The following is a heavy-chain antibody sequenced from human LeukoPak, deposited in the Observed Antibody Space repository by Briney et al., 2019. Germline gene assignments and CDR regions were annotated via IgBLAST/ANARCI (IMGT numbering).Heavy chain of an antibody. CDR1: GFTFSSYA. D-gene: IGHD4-17*01. Sequence: GRSLRLSCAASGFTFSSYAMTWVRQSPGKGLEWVSAISGRSGSSYSADSVKGRFTISRDNSKNTLYLQMNSLKTEDTAVYYCAKGHDYGDYAIYYFDSWGQGTLVTVSS. V-gene: IGHV3-23*01. CDR3: AKGHDYGDYAIYYFDS. CDR2: ISGRSGSS. J-gene: IGHJ4*02.